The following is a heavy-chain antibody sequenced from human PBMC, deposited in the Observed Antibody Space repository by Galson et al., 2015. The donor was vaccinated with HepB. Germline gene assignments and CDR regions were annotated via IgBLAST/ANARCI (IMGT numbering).Heavy chain of an antibody. V-gene: IGHV1-18*01. Sequence: SVKVSCKASGYTFTSYGISWVRQAPGQGLEWMGWISAYNGNINYAQKLQGRVTMTTDTSTSTAYMELRSLRSDDTAVYYCARVPNRYCSGGSCSPYYFDYWGQGTLVTVSS. CDR3: ARVPNRYCSGGSCSPYYFDY. D-gene: IGHD2-15*01. CDR1: GYTFTSYG. J-gene: IGHJ4*02. CDR2: ISAYNGNI.